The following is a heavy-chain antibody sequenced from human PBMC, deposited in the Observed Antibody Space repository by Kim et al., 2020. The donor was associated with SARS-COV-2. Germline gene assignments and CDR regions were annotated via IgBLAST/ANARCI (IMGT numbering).Heavy chain of an antibody. J-gene: IGHJ4*02. D-gene: IGHD3-10*01. CDR3: ARDPNYYGSGQ. CDR2: INAGNGNT. Sequence: ASVKVSCEASGYTFTSYAMHWVRQARGQRHEWMGWINAGNGNTKYSQKFQGRVTITRDTSASTAYMELSSLRSEDTAVYYCARDPNYYGSGQWGQGTLVTVSS. V-gene: IGHV1-3*01. CDR1: GYTFTSYA.